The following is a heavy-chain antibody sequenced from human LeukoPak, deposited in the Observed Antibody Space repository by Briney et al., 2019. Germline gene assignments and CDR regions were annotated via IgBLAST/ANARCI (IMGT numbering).Heavy chain of an antibody. CDR1: GGSISSGDYY. Sequence: SETLSLTCTVSGGSISSGDYYWSWIRQPPGKGLGWIGYIYYIGGTYYNPSLKSRVTISVDTSKTQFSLKLSSVTAADTAVYYCAREHYYYGSGSLMWFDPWGQGTLVTVSS. J-gene: IGHJ5*02. D-gene: IGHD3-10*01. CDR3: AREHYYYGSGSLMWFDP. V-gene: IGHV4-30-4*08. CDR2: IYYIGGT.